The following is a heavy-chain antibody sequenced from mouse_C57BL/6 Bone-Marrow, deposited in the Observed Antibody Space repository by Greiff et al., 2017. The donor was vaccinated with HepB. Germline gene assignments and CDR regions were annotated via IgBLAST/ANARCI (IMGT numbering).Heavy chain of an antibody. J-gene: IGHJ4*01. V-gene: IGHV5-2*01. CDR1: EYEFPSHD. CDR3: AAYYSNPYAMDY. D-gene: IGHD2-5*01. Sequence: EVMLVESGGGLVQPGESLKLSCESNEYEFPSHDMSWVRKTPEKRLELVAAINSDGGSTYYPDTMERRFIISRDNTKKTLYLQMSSLRSEDTALYYCAAYYSNPYAMDYWGQGTSVTVSS. CDR2: INSDGGST.